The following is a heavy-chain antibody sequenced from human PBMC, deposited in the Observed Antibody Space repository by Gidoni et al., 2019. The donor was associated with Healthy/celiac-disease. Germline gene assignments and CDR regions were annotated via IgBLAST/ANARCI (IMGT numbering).Heavy chain of an antibody. V-gene: IGHV3-23*01. Sequence: VQLFESGGGLVQLGGSLRLSCAASAFTFSSYAMSWVRQAPGKGLEWVSAISGSGGSTYYADSVKGRFTISRDNSKNTIYLQMNSLRAENTAVYYCGGYDSFRAHQFDYWGQGTLVTVSS. CDR3: GGYDSFRAHQFDY. CDR1: AFTFSSYA. CDR2: ISGSGGST. J-gene: IGHJ4*02. D-gene: IGHD3-3*01.